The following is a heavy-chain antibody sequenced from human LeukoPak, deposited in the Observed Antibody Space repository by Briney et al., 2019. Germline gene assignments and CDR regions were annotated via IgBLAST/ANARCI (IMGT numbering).Heavy chain of an antibody. CDR2: LRYDGTNE. J-gene: IGHJ4*02. Sequence: PGGSLRLSCAASGFTFSDYGMHWVRQAPGKGLEWVAFLRYDGTNEYYSDSVRGRFPISRDNSKNTVYLQMNRLRAEDTAVYYCAKDRISLGELLSSLEYWGQGILVTVSS. CDR1: GFTFSDYG. D-gene: IGHD3-10*01. V-gene: IGHV3-30*02. CDR3: AKDRISLGELLSSLEY.